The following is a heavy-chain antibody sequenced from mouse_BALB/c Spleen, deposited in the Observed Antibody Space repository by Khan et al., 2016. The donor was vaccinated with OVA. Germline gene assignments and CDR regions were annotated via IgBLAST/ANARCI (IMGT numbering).Heavy chain of an antibody. V-gene: IGHV3-2*02. J-gene: IGHJ2*01. Sequence: EVQLQDSGPGLVKPSQSLSLTCTVTGYSITSDYAWNWIRQFPGNKLEWMGYISYSGRTSYNPSLKSRISITRDTSKNPFFLQLNSVTTEDTATYYCARSVTITTVVATDFDYWGQGTTLTVSS. CDR1: GYSITSDYA. CDR2: ISYSGRT. D-gene: IGHD1-1*01. CDR3: ARSVTITTVVATDFDY.